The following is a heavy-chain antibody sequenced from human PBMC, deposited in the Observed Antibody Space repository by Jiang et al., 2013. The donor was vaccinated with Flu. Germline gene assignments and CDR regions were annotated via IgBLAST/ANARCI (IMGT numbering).Heavy chain of an antibody. J-gene: IGHJ4*02. CDR2: IWYDGSNK. Sequence: VIWYDGSNKYYADSVKGRFTISRDNSKNTLYLQMNSLRAEDTAVYYCARGAVAADYWGQGTLVTVSS. D-gene: IGHD6-19*01. CDR3: ARGAVAADY. V-gene: IGHV3-33*01.